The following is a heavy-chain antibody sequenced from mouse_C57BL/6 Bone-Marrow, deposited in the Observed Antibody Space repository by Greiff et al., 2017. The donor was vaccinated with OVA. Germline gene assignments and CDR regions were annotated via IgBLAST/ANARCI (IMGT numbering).Heavy chain of an antibody. CDR3: AREDYEYVLFAY. D-gene: IGHD2-4*01. V-gene: IGHV5-4*01. J-gene: IGHJ3*01. CDR2: ISDGGSYT. CDR1: GFTFSSYA. Sequence: EVNVVESGGGLVKPGGSLKLSCAASGFTFSSYAMSWVRQTPEKRLEWVATISDGGSYTYYPDNVKGRFTISRDNAKNNLYLQMSHLKSEDTAMYYCAREDYEYVLFAYWGQGSLVTVST.